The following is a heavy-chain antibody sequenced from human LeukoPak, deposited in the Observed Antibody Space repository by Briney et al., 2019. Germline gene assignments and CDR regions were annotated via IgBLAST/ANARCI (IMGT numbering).Heavy chain of an antibody. J-gene: IGHJ4*02. V-gene: IGHV1-2*02. D-gene: IGHD5-18*01. CDR3: AGRPDTAIVPIFDY. Sequence: ASVKVSCKASGYTFTGYYLHWVRQAPGQGLEWMGWINPNSGGTDYAQKFQGRVTMTGDTSISTAYMELSRLSSDDTAIYYCAGRPDTAIVPIFDYWGQGTLVTVSS. CDR2: INPNSGGT. CDR1: GYTFTGYY.